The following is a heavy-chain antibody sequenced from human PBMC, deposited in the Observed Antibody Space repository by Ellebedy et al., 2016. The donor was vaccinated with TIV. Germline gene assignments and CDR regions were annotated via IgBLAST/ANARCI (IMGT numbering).Heavy chain of an antibody. CDR3: ARRVGIVATIDY. V-gene: IGHV4-39*01. CDR2: VYYTGTT. J-gene: IGHJ4*02. CDR1: GGSVSSSRDY. Sequence: MPSETLSLTCTVSGGSVSSSRDYWAWVRQPPGKGLEGSGTVYYTGTTYYNPSLKSRVTLSVDASKNQFSLKLSSVTAADTAVYYCARRVGIVATIDYWGQGTLVTVSS. D-gene: IGHD5-12*01.